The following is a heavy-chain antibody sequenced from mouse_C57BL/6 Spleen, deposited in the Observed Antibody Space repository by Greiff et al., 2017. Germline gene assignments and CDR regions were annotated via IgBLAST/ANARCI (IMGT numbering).Heavy chain of an antibody. CDR1: GYAFSSYW. CDR3: ARSGGYYAGDFDV. D-gene: IGHD2-3*01. J-gene: IGHJ1*03. CDR2: IYPGDGDT. V-gene: IGHV1-80*01. Sequence: VQVVESGAELVKPGASVKISCKASGYAFSSYWMNWVKQRPGKGLEWIGQIYPGDGDTNYNGKFKGKATLTADKSSSTAYMQLSSLTSEDSAVYFCARSGGYYAGDFDVWGTGTTVTVAS.